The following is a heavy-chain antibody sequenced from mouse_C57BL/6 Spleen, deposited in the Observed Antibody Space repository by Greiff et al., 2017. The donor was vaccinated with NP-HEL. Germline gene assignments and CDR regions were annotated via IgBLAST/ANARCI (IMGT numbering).Heavy chain of an antibody. J-gene: IGHJ4*01. V-gene: IGHV1-80*01. D-gene: IGHD2-3*01. CDR1: GYAFSSYW. CDR2: IYPGDGDT. Sequence: QVQLQQSGAELVKPGASVKISCKASGYAFSSYWMNWVKQRPGKGLEWIGQIYPGDGDTNYNGKFKGKATLTADKSSSTAYMQLSSLTSEDSAVYFCAREGGIYDGYYYAMDYWGQGTSVTVSS. CDR3: AREGGIYDGYYYAMDY.